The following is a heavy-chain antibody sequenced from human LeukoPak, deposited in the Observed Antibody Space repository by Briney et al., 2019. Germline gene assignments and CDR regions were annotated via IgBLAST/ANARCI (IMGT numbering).Heavy chain of an antibody. CDR3: ARGQGYCSSTSCYAEWFDP. CDR2: INPSGGST. J-gene: IGHJ5*02. D-gene: IGHD2-2*01. CDR1: GYTFTSYY. Sequence: APVKVSCKASGYTFTSYYMHWVRQAPGQGLEWMGIINPSGGSTSYAQKFQGRVTMTRDTSTSTVYMELSSLRSEDTAVYYCARGQGYCSSTSCYAEWFDPWGQGTLVTVSS. V-gene: IGHV1-46*01.